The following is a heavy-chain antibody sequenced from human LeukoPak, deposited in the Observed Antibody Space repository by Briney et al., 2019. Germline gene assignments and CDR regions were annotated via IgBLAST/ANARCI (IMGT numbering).Heavy chain of an antibody. CDR2: ISSTGSTI. Sequence: PGTSLRLSCTASGFTFSTYPMHWVRQAPGKGLEWVSYISSTGSTIYYADSVKGRFTISRDNAKNSLYLQMNSLRAEDTAVYYCARALVRGVGWRDDAFDIWGQGTMVTVSS. CDR3: ARALVRGVGWRDDAFDI. J-gene: IGHJ3*02. D-gene: IGHD3-10*01. CDR1: GFTFSTYP. V-gene: IGHV3-48*04.